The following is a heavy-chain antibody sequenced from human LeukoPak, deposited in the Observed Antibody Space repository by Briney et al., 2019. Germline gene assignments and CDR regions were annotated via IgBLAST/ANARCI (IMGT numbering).Heavy chain of an antibody. J-gene: IGHJ4*02. V-gene: IGHV5-51*01. CDR1: GYSFTSYW. CDR3: ARRIGSGWYDY. Sequence: GESLQISCKGSGYSFTSYWIGWVRQMPGKGLEWLGIINTGDSDTRYSPSFQGQVTISADKSISTANLQWSSLKASDTAMYYCARRIGSGWYDYWGQGTLVTVSS. CDR2: INTGDSDT. D-gene: IGHD6-19*01.